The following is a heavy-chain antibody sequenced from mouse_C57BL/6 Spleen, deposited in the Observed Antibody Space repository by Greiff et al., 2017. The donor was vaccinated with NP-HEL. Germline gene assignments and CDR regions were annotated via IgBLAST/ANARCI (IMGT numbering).Heavy chain of an antibody. CDR2: IHPNSGSP. V-gene: IGHV1-64*01. D-gene: IGHD1-1*01. CDR1: GYTFTSYW. Sequence: VQLQQPGAELVKPGASVKLSCKASGYTFTSYWMHWVKQRPGHGLEWIGMIHPNSGSPNYNEKFTSKATLTVDKSSSTAYMQLSSLTSEDSAVYNCARYYYGSSYGVDYWGQGTTLTVSS. CDR3: ARYYYGSSYGVDY. J-gene: IGHJ2*01.